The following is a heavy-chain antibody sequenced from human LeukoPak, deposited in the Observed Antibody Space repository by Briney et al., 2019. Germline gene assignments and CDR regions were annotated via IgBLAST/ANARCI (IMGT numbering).Heavy chain of an antibody. CDR1: GFTFSSYV. Sequence: GGSPRLSCAASGFTFSSYVMSWVRQAPGKGLEWVSVISGSGGSTYYADSVKGRFTISRDNSKNTLFLQMNSLRADDTAVYYCATQFIAAAGTGNYWGQGTLVTVSS. CDR3: ATQFIAAAGTGNY. CDR2: ISGSGGST. V-gene: IGHV3-23*01. D-gene: IGHD6-13*01. J-gene: IGHJ4*02.